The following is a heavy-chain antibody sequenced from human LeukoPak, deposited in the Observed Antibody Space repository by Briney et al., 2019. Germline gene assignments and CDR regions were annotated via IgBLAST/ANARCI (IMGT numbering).Heavy chain of an antibody. Sequence: GGSLRLSCAASGFTFSNAWMSWVRQAPGKGLEWVGRIKSKTDGGTTDYAAPVKGRFTISRDDSKNTLYLQMNSLKTEDTAVYYCTTEETGYIWGSYRPRTDYWGQGTLVTVSS. V-gene: IGHV3-15*01. CDR1: GFTFSNAW. J-gene: IGHJ4*02. CDR2: IKSKTDGGTT. CDR3: TTEETGYIWGSYRPRTDY. D-gene: IGHD3-16*02.